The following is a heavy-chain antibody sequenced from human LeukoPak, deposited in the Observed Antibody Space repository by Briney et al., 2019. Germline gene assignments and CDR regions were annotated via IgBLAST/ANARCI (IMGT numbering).Heavy chain of an antibody. Sequence: GGSLRLSCAASGFTFSNAWMSWVRQAPGKGLEWVGRIKSKTDGGTTDYAAPVKGRFTISRDDSKNTLYLQMNSPKTEDTAVYYCTTGLRITMIVVVITRFDYWGQGTLVTVSS. CDR3: TTGLRITMIVVVITRFDY. CDR2: IKSKTDGGTT. D-gene: IGHD3-22*01. CDR1: GFTFSNAW. J-gene: IGHJ4*02. V-gene: IGHV3-15*01.